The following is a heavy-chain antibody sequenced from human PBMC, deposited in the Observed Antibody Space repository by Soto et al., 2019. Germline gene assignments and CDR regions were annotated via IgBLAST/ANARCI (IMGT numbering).Heavy chain of an antibody. CDR1: GGSISSSSYY. CDR3: ARPRGSGWYYFDY. J-gene: IGHJ4*02. D-gene: IGHD6-19*01. CDR2: IYYSGST. V-gene: IGHV4-39*01. Sequence: LSLTCTVSGGSISSSSYYWGWIRQPPGKGLEWIGSIYYSGSTYYNPSLKSRVTISVDTSKNQFSLKLSSVTAADTAVYYCARPRGSGWYYFDYWGQGTLVTVSS.